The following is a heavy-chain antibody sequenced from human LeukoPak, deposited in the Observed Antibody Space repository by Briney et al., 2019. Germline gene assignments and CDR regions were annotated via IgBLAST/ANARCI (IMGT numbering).Heavy chain of an antibody. D-gene: IGHD6-19*01. CDR1: RFTLSSYK. CDR2: ISSSSSYI. CDR3: ARESGSGEFDY. J-gene: IGHJ4*02. Sequence: GGSLRLSCAASRFTLSSYKVNWVRQAPGKGLEWVSSISSSSSYIYYADSVKGRFTISRDNARNSLYLQMNSLRAEDTAVYYCARESGSGEFDYWGQGTLVTVSS. V-gene: IGHV3-21*01.